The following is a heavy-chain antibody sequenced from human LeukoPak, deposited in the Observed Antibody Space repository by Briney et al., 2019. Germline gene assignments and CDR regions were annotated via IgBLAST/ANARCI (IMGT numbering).Heavy chain of an antibody. CDR1: GFIFSSHW. Sequence: GGSLRLSCVASGFIFSSHWMHWVRQAPGKGLEWVSALTGSGGTTFYADSVKGRFTISRDNSKNTLFLQMNSLRVEDTAVYYCAKYGGSGSYIDYWGQGTLVSVSS. V-gene: IGHV3-23*01. J-gene: IGHJ4*02. CDR2: LTGSGGTT. D-gene: IGHD3-10*01. CDR3: AKYGGSGSYIDY.